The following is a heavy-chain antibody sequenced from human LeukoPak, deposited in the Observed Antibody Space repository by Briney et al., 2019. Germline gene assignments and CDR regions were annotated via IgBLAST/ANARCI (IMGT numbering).Heavy chain of an antibody. CDR3: ARDREMATIFSKRGVYYFDY. CDR1: GGSISSSNW. J-gene: IGHJ4*02. CDR2: IYHSGST. Sequence: TSETLSLTCAVSGGSISSSNWWSWVRQPPGKGLEWIGEIYHSGSTNYNPSLKSRVTISVDTSKNQFSLKLSSVTAADTAVYYCARDREMATIFSKRGVYYFDYWGQGTLVTVSS. D-gene: IGHD5-24*01. V-gene: IGHV4-4*02.